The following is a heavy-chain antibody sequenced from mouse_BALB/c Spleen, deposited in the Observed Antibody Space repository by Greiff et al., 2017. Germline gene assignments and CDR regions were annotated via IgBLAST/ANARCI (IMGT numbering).Heavy chain of an antibody. V-gene: IGHV5-9-3*01. CDR3: ARGRDDSAWLAY. J-gene: IGHJ3*01. CDR1: GFTFSSYA. D-gene: IGHD2-4*01. CDR2: ISSGGSYT. Sequence: EVKLVESGGGLVKPGGSLKLSCAASGFTFSSYAMSWVRQTPEKRLEWVATISSGGSYTYYPDSVKGRFTISRDNAKNTLYLQMSSLRSEDTAMYYCARGRDDSAWLAYWGQGTLVTVSA.